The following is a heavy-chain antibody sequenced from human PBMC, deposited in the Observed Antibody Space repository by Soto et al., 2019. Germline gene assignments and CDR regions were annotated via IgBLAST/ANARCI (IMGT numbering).Heavy chain of an antibody. J-gene: IGHJ4*02. V-gene: IGHV3-33*01. D-gene: IGHD1-26*01. Sequence: QVQLVESGGGVVQPGGSLRLSCAASGFTLSSYGMHWVRQAPGKGLEWVAVTWYDGSNKYYADSVKGRFTISRDNSKNTLYLQMNSLRAEDTAVYYCVSSDVVGATDFDYWGQGTLVTVSS. CDR2: TWYDGSNK. CDR1: GFTLSSYG. CDR3: VSSDVVGATDFDY.